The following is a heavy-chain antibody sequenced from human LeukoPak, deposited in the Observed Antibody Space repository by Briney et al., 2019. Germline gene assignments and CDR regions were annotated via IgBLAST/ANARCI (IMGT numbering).Heavy chain of an antibody. J-gene: IGHJ4*02. Sequence: GASVKVSCKASGYTFTSYGISWVRQAPGQGLEWMGWINPNSGGTNYAQKFQGRVTMTRDTSISTAYMELSRLRSDDTAVYYCARARPYYDSSGYYRGFDYWGQGTLVTVSS. CDR2: INPNSGGT. D-gene: IGHD3-22*01. CDR1: GYTFTSYG. V-gene: IGHV1-2*02. CDR3: ARARPYYDSSGYYRGFDY.